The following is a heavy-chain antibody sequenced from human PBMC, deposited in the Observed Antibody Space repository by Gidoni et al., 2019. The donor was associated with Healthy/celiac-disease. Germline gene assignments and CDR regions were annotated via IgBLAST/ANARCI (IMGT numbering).Heavy chain of an antibody. J-gene: IGHJ4*02. D-gene: IGHD5-18*01. V-gene: IGHV4-34*01. CDR3: ARKRGYSYGGFDY. CDR2: INHSGST. CDR1: GGSFSGYY. Sequence: QVQLQQWGAGLLKPSETLSLTCAVYGGSFSGYYWSWIRQPPGKGLEWIGEINHSGSTNYNPSLKSRVTISVDTSKNQFSLKLSSVTAADTAVYYCARKRGYSYGGFDYWGQGTLVTVSS.